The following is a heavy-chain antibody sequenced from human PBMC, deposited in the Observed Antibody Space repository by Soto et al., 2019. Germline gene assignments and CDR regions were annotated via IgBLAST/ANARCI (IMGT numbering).Heavy chain of an antibody. D-gene: IGHD3-3*01. CDR2: ISYDGSNK. J-gene: IGHJ6*02. Sequence: QVQLVESGGGVVQPGRSLRLSCAASGFTFSSYGMHWVRQAPGKGLEWVAAISYDGSNKYYADSVKGRFTISRDNSKNTLYLQMNSLRADDTAVYYCAKEPYYDFWGGYWGQVGYGMDVWGQGTTVTVSS. CDR1: GFTFSSYG. CDR3: AKEPYYDFWGGYWGQVGYGMDV. V-gene: IGHV3-30*18.